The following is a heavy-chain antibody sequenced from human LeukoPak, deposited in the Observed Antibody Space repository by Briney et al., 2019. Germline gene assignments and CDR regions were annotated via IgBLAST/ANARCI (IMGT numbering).Heavy chain of an antibody. V-gene: IGHV3-23*01. CDR3: AKDRTRSWRNFDH. D-gene: IGHD6-13*01. CDR2: ISGSGGST. Sequence: GGSLRLSCSGSGFTFSSYGMSWVRQAPGKGLEWVSGISGSGGSTFYADSVKGRFTISRDNSKNTLYLQMNSLRPEDAAVYYWAKDRTRSWRNFDHWGQGTLVTVAS. J-gene: IGHJ4*02. CDR1: GFTFSSYG.